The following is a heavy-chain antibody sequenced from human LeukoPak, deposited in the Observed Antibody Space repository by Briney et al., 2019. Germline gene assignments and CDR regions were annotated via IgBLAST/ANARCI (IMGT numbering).Heavy chain of an antibody. Sequence: PGGSLRLSCTASGFTFSNDGMHWVRQAPGKGPEWVVFIRYDGSNKYYADSVKGRFTISRDNSKNTLYLQMNSLRAEDTAVYYCAKVVGDNYYYYYMDVWGKGTTVTVSS. J-gene: IGHJ6*03. CDR2: IRYDGSNK. CDR3: AKVVGDNYYYYYMDV. D-gene: IGHD2-21*01. V-gene: IGHV3-30*02. CDR1: GFTFSNDG.